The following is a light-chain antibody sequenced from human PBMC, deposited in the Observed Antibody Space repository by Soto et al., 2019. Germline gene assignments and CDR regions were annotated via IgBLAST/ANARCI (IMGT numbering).Light chain of an antibody. V-gene: IGLV2-23*02. J-gene: IGLJ1*01. CDR1: SSDFGNYNL. Sequence: QSALTQPASVSGSPGQSITISCTGTSSDFGNYNLVSWYQQHPGKVPKLILFEVNKRPSGVSGRFSGSKSGSTASLTISGLQAEDEADYYCCSFTSSRTHVFGTGTKVTVL. CDR3: CSFTSSRTHV. CDR2: EVN.